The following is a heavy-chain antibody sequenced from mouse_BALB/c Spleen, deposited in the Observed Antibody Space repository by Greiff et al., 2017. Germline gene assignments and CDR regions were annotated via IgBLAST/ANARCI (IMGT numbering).Heavy chain of an antibody. CDR1: GFSLTSYG. CDR3: ARPYGTTWFAY. D-gene: IGHD2-1*01. CDR2: IWSGGST. Sequence: QVQLQQSGPGLVQPSQSLSITCTVSGFSLTSYGVHWVRQSPGKGLEWLGVIWSGGSTDYNAAFISRLSISKDNSKSQVFFKMNSLQADDTAIYYCARPYGTTWFAYWGQGTLVTVSA. J-gene: IGHJ3*01. V-gene: IGHV2-4-1*01.